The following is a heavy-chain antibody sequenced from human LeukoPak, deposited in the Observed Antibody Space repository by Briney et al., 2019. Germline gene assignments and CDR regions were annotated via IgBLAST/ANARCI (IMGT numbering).Heavy chain of an antibody. D-gene: IGHD5-18*01. CDR2: ISTSGLTI. V-gene: IGHV3-48*04. CDR3: ARDLRYSYGLGLFDY. J-gene: IGHJ4*02. CDR1: GFSFNSYN. Sequence: GGSLRLSCAASGFSFNSYNMNWVRQAPGKGLEWVSYISTSGLTIYYADSVKGRFTISRDNARNSLSLQINSLRAEDTAVYYCARDLRYSYGLGLFDYWGQGTLVTVSS.